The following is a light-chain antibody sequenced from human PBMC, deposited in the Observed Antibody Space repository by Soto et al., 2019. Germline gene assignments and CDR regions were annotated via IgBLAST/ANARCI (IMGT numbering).Light chain of an antibody. V-gene: IGKV1-39*01. CDR1: QTISTY. CDR2: GAS. Sequence: DIQMTQSPSSLSASVGDRVSITCRTSQTISTYLNWYQQRPGKAPKLLIYGASTLQSGVPSRFSGSGSGTDFTLTISSLQPEDFATYYCQQSYNTPLYTFGQGTKLEIK. CDR3: QQSYNTPLYT. J-gene: IGKJ2*01.